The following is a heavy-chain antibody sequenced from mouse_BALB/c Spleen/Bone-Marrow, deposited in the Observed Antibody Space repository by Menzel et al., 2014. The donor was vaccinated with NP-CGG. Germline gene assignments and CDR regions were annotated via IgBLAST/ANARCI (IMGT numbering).Heavy chain of an antibody. CDR3: ARWYRDPHFAMDY. V-gene: IGHV1-80*01. Sequence: QVQLKESGAELVRPGSSVKIPCKASGYAFSSYWMNWVKQRPGQGLEWIGQIYPGDGDTNYNGNFKDKATLTVDRSSSTAFMQLSSLTSEDSAVYFCARWYRDPHFAMDYWGPGTSATVSS. D-gene: IGHD2-14*01. CDR1: GYAFSSYW. CDR2: IYPGDGDT. J-gene: IGHJ4*01.